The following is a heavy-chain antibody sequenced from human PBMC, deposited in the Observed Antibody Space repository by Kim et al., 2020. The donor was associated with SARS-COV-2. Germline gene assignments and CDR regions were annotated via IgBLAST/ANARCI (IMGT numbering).Heavy chain of an antibody. V-gene: IGHV4-34*01. D-gene: IGHD1-26*01. J-gene: IGHJ5*02. Sequence: SETLSLTCAVYGGSFSGYYWSWIRQPPGKGLEWIGEINHSGSTNYNPSLKSRVTISVDTSKNQFSLKLSSVTAADTAVYYCARKRGIVGATRYNWFDPWGQGTLVTVSS. CDR3: ARKRGIVGATRYNWFDP. CDR2: INHSGST. CDR1: GGSFSGYY.